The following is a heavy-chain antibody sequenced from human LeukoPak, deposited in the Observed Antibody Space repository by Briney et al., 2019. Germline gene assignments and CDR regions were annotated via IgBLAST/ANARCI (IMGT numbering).Heavy chain of an antibody. V-gene: IGHV1-69*05. CDR3: ARGQVPATTGGLLWFGEYAYNWFDP. Sequence: ASVKVSCKASGGTFSSYAISWVRQAPGQGLEWMGRIIPIFGTANYAQKFQGRVTITTDESTSTAYMELSSLRSEDTAVYYCARGQVPATTGGLLWFGEYAYNWFDPWGQGTLVTVSS. D-gene: IGHD3-10*01. J-gene: IGHJ5*02. CDR1: GGTFSSYA. CDR2: IIPIFGTA.